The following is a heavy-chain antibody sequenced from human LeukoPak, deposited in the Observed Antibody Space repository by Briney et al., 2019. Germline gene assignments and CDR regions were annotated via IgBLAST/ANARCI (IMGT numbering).Heavy chain of an antibody. V-gene: IGHV3-33*01. CDR2: IWYDGSNK. D-gene: IGHD4-17*01. CDR1: GFTFSSYG. CDR3: ARGEGPDYGDYARYGMDV. J-gene: IGHJ6*02. Sequence: GGSLRLSCAASGFTFSSYGMHWVRQAPGKGLEWVAVIWYDGSNKYYADSVKGRFTISRDNSKNTLYLQMNSLRAEDTAVYYCARGEGPDYGDYARYGMDVWGQGTTVTVSS.